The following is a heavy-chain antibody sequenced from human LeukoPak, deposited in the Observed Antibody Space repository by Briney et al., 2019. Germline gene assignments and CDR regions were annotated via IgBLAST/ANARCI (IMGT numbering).Heavy chain of an antibody. CDR3: ARGRYCSGGSCYYFRTRVEWFDP. V-gene: IGHV4-34*01. Sequence: PSETLSLTCAVYGGSFSGYYWSWIRQPPGKGLEWIGEINHSGSTNYNPSLKSRVTISVDTSKNQFSLKLSSVTAADTAVYYCARGRYCSGGSCYYFRTRVEWFDPWGQGTLVTVSS. J-gene: IGHJ5*02. D-gene: IGHD2-15*01. CDR1: GGSFSGYY. CDR2: INHSGST.